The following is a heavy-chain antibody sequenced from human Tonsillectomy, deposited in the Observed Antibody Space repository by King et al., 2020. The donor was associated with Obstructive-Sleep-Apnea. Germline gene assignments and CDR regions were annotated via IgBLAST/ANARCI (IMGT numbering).Heavy chain of an antibody. CDR2: IYYSGTT. CDR3: ARGNHDSGGYPPWYFDY. J-gene: IGHJ4*02. CDR1: GGSISSAGYY. D-gene: IGHD3-22*01. V-gene: IGHV4-31*01. Sequence: QLQESGPGLVKPSQTLSLTCTVSGGSISSAGYYWNWIRQHPEKGLEWIGYIYYSGTTYYNPSLQSPVIISVDMSKNQFSLKLSSVTAADTAVYYCARGNHDSGGYPPWYFDYWGQGTLVTVSS.